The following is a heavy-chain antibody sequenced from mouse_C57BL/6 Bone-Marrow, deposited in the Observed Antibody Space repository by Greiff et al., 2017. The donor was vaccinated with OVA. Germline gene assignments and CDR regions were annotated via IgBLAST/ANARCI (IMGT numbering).Heavy chain of an antibody. V-gene: IGHV1-52*01. D-gene: IGHD1-1*01. J-gene: IGHJ2*01. CDR1: GYTFTSYW. CDR2: IDPSDSET. CDR3: ASGYYYGSSNY. Sequence: VQLQQSGAELVRPGSSVKLSCKASGYTFTSYWMHWVKQRPIQGLEWIGNIDPSDSETHYNQKFKDKATLTVDKSSSTAYMQLSSLTSEDSAVYYCASGYYYGSSNYWGQGTTLTVSS.